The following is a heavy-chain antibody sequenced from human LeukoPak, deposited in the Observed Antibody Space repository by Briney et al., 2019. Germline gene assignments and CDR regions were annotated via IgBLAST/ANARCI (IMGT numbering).Heavy chain of an antibody. Sequence: SETLSLTCTVSGGSISSYFWSWIRQPPGKGLEWIGYVYYSGSTNYNPSLKSRVTISVDTSKKQFSLKLSSATAADTAVYYCARALYYYGSGSSYYFDYWGQGTLVTVSS. D-gene: IGHD3-10*01. CDR2: VYYSGST. J-gene: IGHJ4*02. CDR1: GGSISSYF. V-gene: IGHV4-59*01. CDR3: ARALYYYGSGSSYYFDY.